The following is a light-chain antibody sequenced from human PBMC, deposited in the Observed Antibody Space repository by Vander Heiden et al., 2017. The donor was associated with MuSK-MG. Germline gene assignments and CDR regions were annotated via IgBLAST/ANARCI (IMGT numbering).Light chain of an antibody. CDR2: DND. CDR3: NSRDISGHHVV. CDR1: ILRTFS. Sequence: SSELTQDPAVSVALGQTVTIPCRGDILRTFSTSWYQQKPGQAPILVFYDNDNRPSGIPDRFSASKSGNTASLTITGTRAKDEADYYCNSRDISGHHVVFGGGTKLTVL. V-gene: IGLV3-19*01. J-gene: IGLJ2*01.